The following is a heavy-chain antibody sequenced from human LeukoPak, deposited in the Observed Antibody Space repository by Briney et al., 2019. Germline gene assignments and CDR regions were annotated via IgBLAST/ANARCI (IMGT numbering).Heavy chain of an antibody. D-gene: IGHD5-18*01. J-gene: IGHJ4*02. CDR2: IYYSGST. Sequence: SETLSLTCTVSGGSISRYYWSWIRQPPGKGLEWIGYIYYSGSTNYNPSLKSRVTISVDTSKNQFSLKLSSVTAADTAVYYCARGAYSYGNYFDYWGQGTLVTVSS. CDR1: GGSISRYY. V-gene: IGHV4-59*12. CDR3: ARGAYSYGNYFDY.